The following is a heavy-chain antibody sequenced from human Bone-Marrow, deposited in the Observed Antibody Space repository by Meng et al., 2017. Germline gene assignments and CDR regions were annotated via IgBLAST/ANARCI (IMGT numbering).Heavy chain of an antibody. CDR1: GFTFSSYW. CDR2: IKQDGSEK. CDR3: ARDEWELLRRGIFDY. Sequence: GGSLRLSCAASGFTFSSYWMSWVRQAPGKGLEWVANIKQDGSEKYYADSVKGRFTISRDNAKNSLYLQMNSLRAEDTAVYYCARDEWELLRRGIFDYWGQGTLVTVSS. D-gene: IGHD1-26*01. J-gene: IGHJ4*02. V-gene: IGHV3-7*01.